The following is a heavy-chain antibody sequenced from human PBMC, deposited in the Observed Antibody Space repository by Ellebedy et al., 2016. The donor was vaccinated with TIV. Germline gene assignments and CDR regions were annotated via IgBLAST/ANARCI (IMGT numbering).Heavy chain of an antibody. CDR1: GSTFSNYW. Sequence: GESLKISCAASGSTFSNYWMTWVRQAPGKGPECVANIKQDGSEKYYVDSVKGRFTISRDNAKNSPYLQMNSLRAEDTAVYFCARSRGVSYWGQGTLVTVSS. D-gene: IGHD2-8*01. CDR2: IKQDGSEK. V-gene: IGHV3-7*03. J-gene: IGHJ4*02. CDR3: ARSRGVSY.